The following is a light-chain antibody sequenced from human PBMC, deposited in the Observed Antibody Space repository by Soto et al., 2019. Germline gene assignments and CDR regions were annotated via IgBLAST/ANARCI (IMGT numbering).Light chain of an antibody. CDR1: SSDVGTYNH. V-gene: IGLV2-14*03. J-gene: IGLJ2*01. CDR2: DVT. Sequence: QSALTQPASVSGSPGQSTTISCTGTSSDVGTYNHISWYQQHPGKAPKLIIYDVTSRPSGVSNRFSGSKSGNTASLTISGLQAEDEADYYCSSHASGSTLIFGGGTTVTVL. CDR3: SSHASGSTLI.